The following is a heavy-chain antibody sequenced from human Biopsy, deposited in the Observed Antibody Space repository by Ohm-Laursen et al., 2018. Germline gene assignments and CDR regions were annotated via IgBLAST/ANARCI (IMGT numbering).Heavy chain of an antibody. CDR3: VREPKTGTAEAWYFDL. J-gene: IGHJ2*01. Sequence: TLSLTCSVSGGSINGANYFWAWIRQHPGKGLEWIGYISHTGSTHSNPSLKSRITISIDTSENHFSLKLRSVTATDTAVYYCVREPKTGTAEAWYFDLWGRGTLVTVSS. CDR1: GGSINGANYF. CDR2: ISHTGST. V-gene: IGHV4-31*03. D-gene: IGHD3-9*01.